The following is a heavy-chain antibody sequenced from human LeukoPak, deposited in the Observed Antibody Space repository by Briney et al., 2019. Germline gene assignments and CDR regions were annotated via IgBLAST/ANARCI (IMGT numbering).Heavy chain of an antibody. CDR1: GFTFSSYG. CDR3: AKDLREGYYGESGTLDY. J-gene: IGHJ4*02. Sequence: AGGSLRLSCAASGFTFSSYGMYWVRQAPGKGLEWVAFIRYDGSNKFYGDSVKGRFTISRDNSKNTLYLQMHSLRAEDTAVFYCAKDLREGYYGESGTLDYWGQGTLVTVSS. CDR2: IRYDGSNK. D-gene: IGHD4-17*01. V-gene: IGHV3-30*02.